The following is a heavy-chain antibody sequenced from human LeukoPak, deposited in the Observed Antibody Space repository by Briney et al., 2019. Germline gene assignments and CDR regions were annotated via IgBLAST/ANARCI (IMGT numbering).Heavy chain of an antibody. Sequence: GGSLRLSCAASGFTFSRYWMSWVRQAPGKGLEWVANIKQDGSEKYYVDSVKGRFTISRDNAKNSLYLQMNSLRAEDTGVYFCARGQTLTFWGQGTLVTASS. CDR3: ARGQTLTF. CDR2: IKQDGSEK. V-gene: IGHV3-7*01. J-gene: IGHJ4*02. CDR1: GFTFSRYW.